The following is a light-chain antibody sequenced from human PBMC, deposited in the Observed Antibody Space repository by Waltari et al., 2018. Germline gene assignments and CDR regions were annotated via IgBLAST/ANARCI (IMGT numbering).Light chain of an antibody. Sequence: CRASQSVSSSYLACYQRKPGQAPRLLIYGASSRATGIPDRFSGSGSGTDFTLTISRLEPEDFAVYYCQQYGSSLFTFGPGTKVDIK. CDR1: QSVSSSY. CDR2: GAS. CDR3: QQYGSSLFT. J-gene: IGKJ3*01. V-gene: IGKV3-20*01.